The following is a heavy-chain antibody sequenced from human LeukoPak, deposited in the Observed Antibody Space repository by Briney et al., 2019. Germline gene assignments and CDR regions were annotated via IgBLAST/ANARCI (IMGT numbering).Heavy chain of an antibody. Sequence: SETLSLTCTVSGGSISSGGYYWSWIRQHPGKGLEWIGYIYYSGSTYYNPSLKSRVTISVDTSKNQFSLKLSSVTAADTAVYYCARGAGAAAGNGFDYWGQGTLVTVSS. CDR1: GGSISSGGYY. J-gene: IGHJ4*02. CDR3: ARGAGAAAGNGFDY. D-gene: IGHD6-13*01. CDR2: IYYSGST. V-gene: IGHV4-31*03.